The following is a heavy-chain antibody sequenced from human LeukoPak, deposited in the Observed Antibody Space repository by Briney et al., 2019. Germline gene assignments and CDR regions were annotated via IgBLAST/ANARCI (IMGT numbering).Heavy chain of an antibody. J-gene: IGHJ5*02. D-gene: IGHD3-3*01. V-gene: IGHV1-2*02. CDR3: ASERFLEWLPSNWFDP. CDR2: INPNSGGT. CDR1: GYTFTGYY. Sequence: ASVKVSCKASGYTFTGYYMHWVRQAPGQGLEWMGWINPNSGGTNYAQEFQGRVTMTRDTSISTVYMELSRLRSDDTAVYYCASERFLEWLPSNWFDPWGQGTLVTVSS.